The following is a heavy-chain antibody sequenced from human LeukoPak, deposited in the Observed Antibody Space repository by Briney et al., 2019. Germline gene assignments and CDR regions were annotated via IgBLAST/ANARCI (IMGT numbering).Heavy chain of an antibody. CDR2: IRYDGSNK. J-gene: IGHJ4*02. Sequence: PGGSLRLSCAASGFTFSSYGMHWVRQAPGKGLEWVAFIRYDGSNKYYADSVKGRFTISRDNSKNTLYLQMNSLRAEDTAVYYCAKGSGSYFLYFDYWGQGTLVTVSS. D-gene: IGHD1-26*01. CDR3: AKGSGSYFLYFDY. CDR1: GFTFSSYG. V-gene: IGHV3-30*02.